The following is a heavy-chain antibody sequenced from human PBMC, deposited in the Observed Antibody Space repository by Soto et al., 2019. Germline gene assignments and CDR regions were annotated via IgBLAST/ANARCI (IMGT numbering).Heavy chain of an antibody. CDR1: GGSIRSYY. V-gene: IGHV4-59*01. D-gene: IGHD4-17*01. Sequence: SETLSLTCTVSGGSIRSYYWSWTRQSPGKGLEWIGFIYYSGSTNYNPFLMSRVTISVDTSKSQFSLRLSSVTAADTAVYYCAGNDYGDSEFDFWGQGTLVTVSS. CDR3: AGNDYGDSEFDF. J-gene: IGHJ4*02. CDR2: IYYSGST.